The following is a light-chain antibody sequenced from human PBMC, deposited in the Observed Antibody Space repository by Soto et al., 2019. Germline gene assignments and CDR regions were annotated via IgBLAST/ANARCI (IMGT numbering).Light chain of an antibody. CDR2: GSS. CDR3: QQYGSSRWT. Sequence: EIVMTQSPATLSVSPGERATLSCRARQSVSSNLAWYHQKPGQAPRLLIYGSSRRSTGIPDRFSGSGSGTDFTLTTSRLEHADFVVYYCQQYGSSRWTFGQGTKVDIK. V-gene: IGKV3-20*01. J-gene: IGKJ1*01. CDR1: QSVSSN.